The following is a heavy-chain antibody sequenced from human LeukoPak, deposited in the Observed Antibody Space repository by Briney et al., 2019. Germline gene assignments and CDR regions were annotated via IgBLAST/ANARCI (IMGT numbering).Heavy chain of an antibody. CDR2: IYTSGST. J-gene: IGHJ4*02. Sequence: SETLSLTCTVSGGSISSGSYYWSWIRQPAGKGLEWIGRIYTSGSTNYNPSLKSRVTISVDTSENQFSLKLSSVTAADTAVYYCARGTTYNQYYYDSSAYYSFDYWGQGTLVTVSS. CDR3: ARGTTYNQYYYDSSAYYSFDY. D-gene: IGHD3-22*01. V-gene: IGHV4-61*02. CDR1: GGSISSGSYY.